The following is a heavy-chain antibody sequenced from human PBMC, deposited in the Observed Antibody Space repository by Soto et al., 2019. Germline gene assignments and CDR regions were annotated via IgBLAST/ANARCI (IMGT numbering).Heavy chain of an antibody. Sequence: SETLSLTCTVSGGSISSYYWSWIRQPPGKGLEWIGYIYYSGSTNYNPSLKSRVTISVDTSKNQFSLKLSSVTAADTAVYYCARHIVVVPAAMTGWFDPWGQGTLVTVSS. D-gene: IGHD2-2*01. J-gene: IGHJ5*02. V-gene: IGHV4-59*08. CDR1: GGSISSYY. CDR3: ARHIVVVPAAMTGWFDP. CDR2: IYYSGST.